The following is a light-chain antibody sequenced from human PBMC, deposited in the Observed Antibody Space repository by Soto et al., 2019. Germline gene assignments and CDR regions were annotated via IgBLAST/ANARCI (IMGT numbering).Light chain of an antibody. CDR1: QSISSY. CDR2: AAS. J-gene: IGKJ4*01. V-gene: IGKV1-39*01. Sequence: DIQMTQSPSSLSASVGDRVTITCRASQSISSYLNWYQQKPGKAPKLLIYAASRLQSGVPSRFSGSGSGTDFTLTIRSLQPEDFATYYCQQSYSTPLTFGGGTKVEIK. CDR3: QQSYSTPLT.